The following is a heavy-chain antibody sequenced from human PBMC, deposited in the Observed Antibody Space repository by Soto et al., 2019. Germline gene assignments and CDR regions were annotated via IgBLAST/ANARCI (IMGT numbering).Heavy chain of an antibody. D-gene: IGHD4-4*01. CDR2: IYQSGNT. CDR1: GVSIGSGAFS. V-gene: IGHV4-30-2*01. CDR3: ARGIKGLQIDF. Sequence: PSETLSLTCAVSGVSIGSGAFSWSWIRQPPGKGLEWIGYIYQSGNTYYHPSLKSRVTISLERSKNQFTLNLNSVTAADTAVYYCARGIKGLQIDFWGQGTLVTVS. J-gene: IGHJ4*02.